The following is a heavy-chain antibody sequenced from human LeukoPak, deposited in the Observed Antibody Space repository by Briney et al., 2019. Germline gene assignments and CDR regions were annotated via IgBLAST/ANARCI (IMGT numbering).Heavy chain of an antibody. D-gene: IGHD3-22*01. V-gene: IGHV1-46*01. J-gene: IGHJ4*02. CDR3: ARSLGYYFDSSGYPDY. CDR1: GYTFTSYY. Sequence: ASVKVSCKASGYTFTSYYMHWVRQAPGQGLEWRGIINPSGGSTSYAQKFQGRVTMTRDTSTSTVYMELSSLRSENTAVYYCARSLGYYFDSSGYPDYWGPGTLVTVSS. CDR2: INPSGGST.